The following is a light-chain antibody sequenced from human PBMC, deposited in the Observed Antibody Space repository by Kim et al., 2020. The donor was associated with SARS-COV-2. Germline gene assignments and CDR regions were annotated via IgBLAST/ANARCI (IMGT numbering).Light chain of an antibody. J-gene: IGKJ1*01. CDR3: QQYGSSPRT. Sequence: SPGESATLSCRASQSVSSSYLAWYQQKPGHAPRLLIYGASSRATGIPDRFSGSGSGTDFTLTISRLEPEDFAVYYCQQYGSSPRTFGQGTNVDIK. CDR1: QSVSSSY. CDR2: GAS. V-gene: IGKV3-20*01.